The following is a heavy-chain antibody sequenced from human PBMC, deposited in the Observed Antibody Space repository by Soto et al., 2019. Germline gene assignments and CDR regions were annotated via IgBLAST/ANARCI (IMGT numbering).Heavy chain of an antibody. CDR3: ARSGLSDY. CDR2: INHSGPT. J-gene: IGHJ4*02. V-gene: IGHV4-34*01. D-gene: IGHD5-12*01. CDR1: GASISRYY. Sequence: PSETLSLTCTVSGASISRYYWSWIRQPPGKGLEWIGEINHSGPTNYNPSLKSRVTISVDTSKNQFSLKLNSVTAADTAVYYCARSGLSDYWGQGTLVTVSS.